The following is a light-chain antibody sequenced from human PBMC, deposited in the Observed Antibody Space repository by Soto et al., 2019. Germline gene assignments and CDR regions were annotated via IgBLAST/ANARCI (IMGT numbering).Light chain of an antibody. V-gene: IGKV1-39*01. CDR1: QSIVTY. J-gene: IGKJ1*01. CDR2: AAS. CDR3: QQSYSTPPWT. Sequence: IPMTPSPSSLSSSVGDRVTIPCRASQSIVTYLNWYLQKPGKAPKLLIYAASNLQSGVPSRFSGSGSGTDFTLTISSLQPEDFATYFCQQSYSTPPWTFGQGTMVDIK.